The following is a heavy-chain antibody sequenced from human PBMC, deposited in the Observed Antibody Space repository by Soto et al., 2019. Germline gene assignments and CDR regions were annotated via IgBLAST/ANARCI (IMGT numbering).Heavy chain of an antibody. D-gene: IGHD3-3*01. Sequence: GGSLRLSCAASGFTFGSSAMSWVRLAPGKGLEWVSALSGSGGRTYYADSVKGRFTISRDNSKNTLYLQTNSLRAEDTAIYHCAKGPTIFGVVITYSYYYGMDVWGEGTTVTVSS. CDR3: AKGPTIFGVVITYSYYYGMDV. J-gene: IGHJ6*04. CDR1: GFTFGSSA. CDR2: LSGSGGRT. V-gene: IGHV3-23*01.